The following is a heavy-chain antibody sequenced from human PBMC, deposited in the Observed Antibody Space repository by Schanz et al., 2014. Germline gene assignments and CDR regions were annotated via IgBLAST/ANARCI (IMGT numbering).Heavy chain of an antibody. V-gene: IGHV1-46*03. J-gene: IGHJ4*02. CDR3: TRYGASSAGCDY. D-gene: IGHD6-13*01. Sequence: QVQLVQSGAEVKKPGASVKVSCEASGYTFTSYDITWVRQAPGQGLEWMGIINPSGGSTSYAQKHQGRATISSDTSTSTVYMELSILRSDNTAVYYSTRYGASSAGCDYWGQGTRVTVSS. CDR1: GYTFTSYD. CDR2: INPSGGST.